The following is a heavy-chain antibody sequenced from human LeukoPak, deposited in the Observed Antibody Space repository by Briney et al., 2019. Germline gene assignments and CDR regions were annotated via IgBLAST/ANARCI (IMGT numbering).Heavy chain of an antibody. CDR1: GFTFSNYA. Sequence: TGVSLRLSCAASGFTFSNYAMSWVRQAPGKGLEWVSAISGSGTSTFYADSVKGRFTISRDNSKNTLFLQMSSLRAEDTAGYYCAKSGNDFGDYSPFDFWGQGSLVAVSS. CDR3: AKSGNDFGDYSPFDF. V-gene: IGHV3-23*01. D-gene: IGHD4-17*01. J-gene: IGHJ4*02. CDR2: ISGSGTST.